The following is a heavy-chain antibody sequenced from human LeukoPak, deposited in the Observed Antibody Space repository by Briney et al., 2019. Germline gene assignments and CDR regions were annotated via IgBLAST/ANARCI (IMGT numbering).Heavy chain of an antibody. J-gene: IGHJ4*02. D-gene: IGHD5-24*01. CDR2: FYTSGST. CDR3: ARGRDGYNFLNRGEYYYFDY. Sequence: SQTLSLTCTVSGGSISSGSCYWSWIRQPAGKGLEWIGRFYTSGSTNYNPSLKSRVTISVDTSKNQFSLKLNSVTAADTAVYYCARGRDGYNFLNRGEYYYFDYRGQGTLVTVSS. V-gene: IGHV4-61*02. CDR1: GGSISSGSCY.